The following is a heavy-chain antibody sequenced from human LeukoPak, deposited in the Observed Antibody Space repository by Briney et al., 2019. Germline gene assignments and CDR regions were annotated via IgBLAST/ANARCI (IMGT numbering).Heavy chain of an antibody. Sequence: GASVKLSCKSSGYTFTGYYMHWVRQAPGQGLEWMGWINPNSGGTNYAQKFQGRVTMTRDTSISTAYMELSRLRSDDTAVYYCARAPLGYCSGGSCARFDYWGQGTLVTVSS. CDR3: ARAPLGYCSGGSCARFDY. CDR2: INPNSGGT. J-gene: IGHJ4*02. CDR1: GYTFTGYY. V-gene: IGHV1-2*02. D-gene: IGHD2-15*01.